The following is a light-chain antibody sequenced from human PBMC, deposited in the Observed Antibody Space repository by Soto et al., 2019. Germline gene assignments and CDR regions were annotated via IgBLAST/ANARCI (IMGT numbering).Light chain of an antibody. Sequence: QSVLTQPASVSGSPGQSITISCTGTSSDVGAYNYVSWYQQHPGKAPKFMIYEVSNRPSGVSDRFSGSKSRNTASLTISGLQAEDEADYYCSSYTSSNSYVFGAGTKVTVL. CDR3: SSYTSSNSYV. CDR2: EVS. V-gene: IGLV2-14*01. J-gene: IGLJ1*01. CDR1: SSDVGAYNY.